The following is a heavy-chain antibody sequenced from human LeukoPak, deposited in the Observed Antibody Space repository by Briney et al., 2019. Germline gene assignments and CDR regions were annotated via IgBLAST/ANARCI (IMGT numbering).Heavy chain of an antibody. D-gene: IGHD6-19*01. V-gene: IGHV5-51*01. CDR2: IYPGDPDT. J-gene: IGHJ6*03. CDR3: ARLAVAGPYYYYYYMDV. Sequence: GESLKISCKGSGYSFNTYWIGWVRQMPGKGLEWMGIIYPGDPDTRYSPSFQGQVTISADKSISTAYLQWSSLKASDTAMYYCARLAVAGPYYYYYYMDVWGKGTTVTISS. CDR1: GYSFNTYW.